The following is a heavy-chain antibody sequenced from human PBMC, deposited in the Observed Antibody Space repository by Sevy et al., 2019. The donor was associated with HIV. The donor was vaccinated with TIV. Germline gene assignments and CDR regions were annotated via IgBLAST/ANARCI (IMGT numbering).Heavy chain of an antibody. V-gene: IGHV3-23*01. Sequence: GGSLRLSCAASGFTFSSYAMSWVRQAPGKGLEWVSAISGSGGSTYYADSVKGRFTISRDNSKNMLYLQMNSLRAEDTAVYYCAKSYYYGSGTQGGDAFDIWGQGTMVTVSS. CDR1: GFTFSSYA. J-gene: IGHJ3*02. CDR2: ISGSGGST. CDR3: AKSYYYGSGTQGGDAFDI. D-gene: IGHD3-10*01.